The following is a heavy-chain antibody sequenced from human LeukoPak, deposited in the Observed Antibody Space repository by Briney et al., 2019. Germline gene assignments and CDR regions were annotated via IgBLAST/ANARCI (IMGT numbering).Heavy chain of an antibody. CDR3: ARDSDYDILTGYSHLFDY. CDR2: ISYDGSNK. D-gene: IGHD3-9*01. CDR1: GFTFSSYA. V-gene: IGHV3-30-3*01. Sequence: HPGGSLRLSCAASGFTFSSYAMHWVRQAPGKGLEWVAVISYDGSNKYYADSVKGRFTISRDNSKNTLYLQMNSLRAEDTAVYYCARDSDYDILTGYSHLFDYWGQGTLVTVSS. J-gene: IGHJ4*02.